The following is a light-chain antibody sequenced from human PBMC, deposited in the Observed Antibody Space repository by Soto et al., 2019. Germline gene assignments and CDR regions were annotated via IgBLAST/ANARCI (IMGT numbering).Light chain of an antibody. CDR2: GVS. J-gene: IGKJ2*01. Sequence: VVTKSPATVSVSPGERATLSCRASQSVTSNLAWYQQKPGQAPRLPMYGVSTRATGIPPRFSGGGSGTEFTVTISSLQSEDFAIYYCQQYEIWPPYTFGQGTKVDI. CDR1: QSVTSN. CDR3: QQYEIWPPYT. V-gene: IGKV3-15*01.